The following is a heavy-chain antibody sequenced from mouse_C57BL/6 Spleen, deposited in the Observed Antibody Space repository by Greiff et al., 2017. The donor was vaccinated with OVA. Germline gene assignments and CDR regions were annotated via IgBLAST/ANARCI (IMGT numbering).Heavy chain of an antibody. CDR1: GYSFTDYN. Sequence: QQSGPELVKPGASVKISCKASGYSFTDYNMNWVKQSNGKSLEWIGVINPNYGTTSYNQKFKGKATLTVDQSSSTAYMQLNSLTSEDSAVYYCARSDYYGHYYAMDYWGQGTSVTVSS. CDR3: ARSDYYGHYYAMDY. V-gene: IGHV1-39*01. CDR2: INPNYGTT. D-gene: IGHD2-1*01. J-gene: IGHJ4*01.